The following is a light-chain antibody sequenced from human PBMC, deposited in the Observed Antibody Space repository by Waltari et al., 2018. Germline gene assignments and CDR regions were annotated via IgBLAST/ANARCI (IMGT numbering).Light chain of an antibody. CDR2: KAN. CDR3: ALYMGSGIWV. Sequence: QTVVTQEPSLSVSPGGTVTLTCALRSGSLPPSSYATWYQPTPGQAPRTLVYKANARSSGVPDRFSGSILGNTAALTITGAQADDESDYYCALYMGSGIWVFGGGTRLTVL. J-gene: IGLJ3*02. V-gene: IGLV8-61*01. CDR1: SGSLPPSSY.